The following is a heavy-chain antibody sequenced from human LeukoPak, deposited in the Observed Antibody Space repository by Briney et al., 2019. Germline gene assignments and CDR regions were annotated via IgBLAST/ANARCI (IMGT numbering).Heavy chain of an antibody. CDR3: ARRVIMSAAGVPDTWLDP. Sequence: SETLSLTCAVYGGSFSGYYWSWSRQPPGKGLEWIGYIYLSGTTNYNPSLKSRVTISIDTSKNQFSLNLSSVTAADTAVYYCARRVIMSAAGVPDTWLDPWGQGILVTVSS. CDR1: GGSFSGYY. D-gene: IGHD2-8*01. V-gene: IGHV4-59*08. J-gene: IGHJ5*02. CDR2: IYLSGTT.